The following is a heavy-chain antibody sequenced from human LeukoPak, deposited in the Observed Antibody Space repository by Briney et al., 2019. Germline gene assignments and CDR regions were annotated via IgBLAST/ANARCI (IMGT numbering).Heavy chain of an antibody. D-gene: IGHD5-12*01. CDR2: ISGSAYST. V-gene: IGHV3-23*01. Sequence: PGGSLRLSCAASGFTFSSYEMNWVRQAPGKGLEWVSGISGSAYSTYYADSVQGRFTISRDNSKSTLYLQMNSLRAEDTAVYYCAKEAGYSGYDYPDYWGRGTLVTVSS. CDR1: GFTFSSYE. CDR3: AKEAGYSGYDYPDY. J-gene: IGHJ4*02.